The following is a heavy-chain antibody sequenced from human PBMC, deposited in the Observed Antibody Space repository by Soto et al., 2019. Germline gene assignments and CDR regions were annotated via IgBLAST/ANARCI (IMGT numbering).Heavy chain of an antibody. V-gene: IGHV3-74*01. CDR3: AIAVAGTVFDY. J-gene: IGHJ4*02. Sequence: EVQLVESGGGLVQPGGSLRLSCAASGFTFSSYWMHWVRQAPGKGLVWVSRIASDGSSTTYADSVKGRFTISRDNAKNTLYLQMNSLRAKDTAVYYCAIAVAGTVFDYWGQGTLVTVSS. D-gene: IGHD6-19*01. CDR1: GFTFSSYW. CDR2: IASDGSST.